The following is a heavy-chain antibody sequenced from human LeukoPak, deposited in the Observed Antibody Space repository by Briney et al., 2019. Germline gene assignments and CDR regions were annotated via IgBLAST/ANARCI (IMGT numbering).Heavy chain of an antibody. V-gene: IGHV1-18*01. CDR1: GYTFTSYG. Sequence: GASVKVSCKASGYTFTSYGISWVRQAPGQGLEWMGWISAYNGNTNYAQKLQGRVTMTTDTSTSTAYMELRSLRSDDTAVYYCARAYYYDSSGYSAEDDPWGQGTLVTVSS. CDR2: ISAYNGNT. J-gene: IGHJ5*02. CDR3: ARAYYYDSSGYSAEDDP. D-gene: IGHD3-22*01.